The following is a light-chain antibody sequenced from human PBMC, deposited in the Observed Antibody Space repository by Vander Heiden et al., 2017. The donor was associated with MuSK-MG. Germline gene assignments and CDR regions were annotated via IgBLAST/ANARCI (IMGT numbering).Light chain of an antibody. V-gene: IGKV1-5*03. J-gene: IGKJ3*01. CDR3: QQYNSRSPLT. Sequence: DIQMTQSPSTLSASVGDRVTITCRASQRINDWLAWYQQKPGKAPNLLIYRASTLQSGVPPRFSGSGSGTEFTLTISGRQPDDFASYYCQQYNSRSPLTFGHGTKVVIK. CDR2: RAS. CDR1: QRINDW.